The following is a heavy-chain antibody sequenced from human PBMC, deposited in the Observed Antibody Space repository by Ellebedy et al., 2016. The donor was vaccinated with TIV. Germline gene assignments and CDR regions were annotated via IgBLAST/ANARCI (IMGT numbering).Heavy chain of an antibody. CDR1: GFTFSSYV. Sequence: PGGSLRLSCAASGFTFSSYVMSWVRQAPGKGLEWVSGISASGGTTEYADSVKGRFTISRDNSKNTLYVQLNSLRADDTAVYYCAKELYGHDAFDIWGQGTMVIVSS. V-gene: IGHV3-23*01. CDR2: ISASGGTT. D-gene: IGHD3-10*01. CDR3: AKELYGHDAFDI. J-gene: IGHJ3*02.